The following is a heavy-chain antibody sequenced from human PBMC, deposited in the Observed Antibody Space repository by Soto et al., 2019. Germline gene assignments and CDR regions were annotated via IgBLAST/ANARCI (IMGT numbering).Heavy chain of an antibody. Sequence: GGSLRLSCAASGFTFSSYWMHWVRQAPGKGLVWVSGINGDGSTTTYADSVKGRFIISRDNAKNMLYLQMDSLTAEDTAVYYCSRPRYDGSGMPFDNWGQGTLVTVSS. D-gene: IGHD3-22*01. CDR1: GFTFSSYW. V-gene: IGHV3-74*01. J-gene: IGHJ4*02. CDR2: INGDGSTT. CDR3: SRPRYDGSGMPFDN.